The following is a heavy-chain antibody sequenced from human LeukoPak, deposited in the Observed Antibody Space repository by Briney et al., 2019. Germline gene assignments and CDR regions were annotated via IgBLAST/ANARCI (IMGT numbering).Heavy chain of an antibody. J-gene: IGHJ6*04. CDR2: ISYDGSNK. CDR1: GFTFSSYG. CDR3: AKDIGYCSGGSCYPAGMDV. D-gene: IGHD2-15*01. V-gene: IGHV3-30*18. Sequence: GGSLRLSCAASGFTFSSYGMHWVRQAPGKGLEWVAVISYDGSNKYYADSVKGRFTSSRDNSKNTLYLQMNSLRAEDTAVYYCAKDIGYCSGGSCYPAGMDVWGKGTTVTVSS.